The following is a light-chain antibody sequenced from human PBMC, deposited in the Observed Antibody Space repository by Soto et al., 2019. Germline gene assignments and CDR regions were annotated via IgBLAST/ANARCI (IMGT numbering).Light chain of an antibody. V-gene: IGLV2-8*01. Sequence: QSALTQPPSASGSPGQPVTISCTGTSGDVGGYNYVSWYQQHPGKAPKLMIFEVSERPSGVPDRFSASKSGNTAFLTVSGLQAEDEADYYCSSYAGSNNYVFGAGTKLTVL. J-gene: IGLJ1*01. CDR1: SGDVGGYNY. CDR3: SSYAGSNNYV. CDR2: EVS.